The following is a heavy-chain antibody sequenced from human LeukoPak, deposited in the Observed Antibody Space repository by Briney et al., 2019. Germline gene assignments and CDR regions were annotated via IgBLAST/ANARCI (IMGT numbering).Heavy chain of an antibody. CDR1: GGSFSGYY. D-gene: IGHD3-10*01. CDR2: INHSGST. V-gene: IGHV4-34*01. Sequence: SETLSLTCAVYGGSFSGYYWSWIRQPPGKGLEWIGEINHSGSTNYNPSLKSRVTISVDTSKNQFSLKLSSVTAAATAVYYCAARYPWFGRYFDYWGQGTLVTVSS. J-gene: IGHJ4*02. CDR3: AARYPWFGRYFDY.